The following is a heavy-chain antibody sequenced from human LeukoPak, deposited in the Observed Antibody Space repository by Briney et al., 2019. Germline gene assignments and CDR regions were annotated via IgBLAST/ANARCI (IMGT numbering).Heavy chain of an antibody. J-gene: IGHJ4*02. CDR1: GYSFTNQW. D-gene: IGHD2-15*01. Sequence: GESLKISCKGSGYSFTNQWIGWVRQMPGKGLEWMGIIYPGDSDTRYSPSFRGQVTISADKSISTAYLQWSGLKASDSAMYYCARHPARRSGYCSGGSCPAGYWGQGTLVTVSS. CDR3: ARHPARRSGYCSGGSCPAGY. CDR2: IYPGDSDT. V-gene: IGHV5-51*01.